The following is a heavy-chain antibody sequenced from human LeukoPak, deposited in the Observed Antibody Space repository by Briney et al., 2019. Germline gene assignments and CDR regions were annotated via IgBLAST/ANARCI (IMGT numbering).Heavy chain of an antibody. J-gene: IGHJ4*02. CDR1: GGSIRSYY. Sequence: SETLSLTCTVSGGSIRSYYWSWIRQPPGKGLEWIGYLYYSGSTNYNPSLKSRVTISVDTSKNQFSLKLSSVTAADTAVYYCARDRNYGSGNLFDYWGQGTLVTVSS. CDR3: ARDRNYGSGNLFDY. V-gene: IGHV4-59*01. D-gene: IGHD3-10*01. CDR2: LYYSGST.